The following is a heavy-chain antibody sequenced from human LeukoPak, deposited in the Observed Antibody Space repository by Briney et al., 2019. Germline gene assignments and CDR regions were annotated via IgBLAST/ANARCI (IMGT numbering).Heavy chain of an antibody. D-gene: IGHD6-25*01. CDR2: IYYSGST. Sequence: PSETLSLTCTVSGGSISSYYWSWIRQPPGKGLEWIGYIYYSGSTNYNPSLKSRVTISVDTSKNQFYLKLSSVTAADTAVYYCARQGGGFLYFDLWGRGTLVTVSS. CDR3: ARQGGGFLYFDL. CDR1: GGSISSYY. J-gene: IGHJ2*01. V-gene: IGHV4-59*08.